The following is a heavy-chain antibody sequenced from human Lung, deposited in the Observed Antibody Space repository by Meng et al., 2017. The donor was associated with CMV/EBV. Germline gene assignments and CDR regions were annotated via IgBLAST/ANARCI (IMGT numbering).Heavy chain of an antibody. CDR1: GASISSGYYH. CDR2: IYDSRSGTT. D-gene: IGHD6-13*01. Sequence: QVQLQESGPGLVTSSQXLSFTCPGPGASISSGYYHWSWIRQPPGKGREYIGHIYDSRSGTTYYNPSLKSRVTISVDTSNNQFSLKVISVTAADTAVYYCANYRVGAGGQGSWGQGTLVTVSS. V-gene: IGHV4-30-4*08. J-gene: IGHJ5*02. CDR3: ANYRVGAGGQGS.